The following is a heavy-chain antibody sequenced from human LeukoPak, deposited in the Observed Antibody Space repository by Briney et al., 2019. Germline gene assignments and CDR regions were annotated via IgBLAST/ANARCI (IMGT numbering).Heavy chain of an antibody. CDR1: GGSFSGYY. V-gene: IGHV4-34*01. J-gene: IGHJ4*02. CDR2: INHSGST. CDR3: ARRCSSTSCYKRAARPLDY. Sequence: SETLSLTCAVYGGSFSGYYWSWIRQPPGKGLEWIGEINHSGSTNYNPSLKSRVTISGDTSKNPFSLKLSSVTAADTAVYYCARRCSSTSCYKRAARPLDYWGQGTLVTVSS. D-gene: IGHD2-2*02.